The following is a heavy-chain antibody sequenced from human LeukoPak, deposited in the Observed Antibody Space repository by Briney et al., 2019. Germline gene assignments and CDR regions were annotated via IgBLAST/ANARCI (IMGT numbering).Heavy chain of an antibody. V-gene: IGHV1-2*02. D-gene: IGHD3-9*01. CDR1: GYTFTGYY. J-gene: IGHJ4*02. CDR2: INPNSGGT. CDR3: ARGILTGYYDY. Sequence: ASVKVSCKASGYTFTGYYMHWVRQAPGQGLQWMGWINPNSGGTKYAQNFQGRVTMARDTSISTAYTELTRLRSDDTAVYYCARGILTGYYDYWGQGTLVTVSS.